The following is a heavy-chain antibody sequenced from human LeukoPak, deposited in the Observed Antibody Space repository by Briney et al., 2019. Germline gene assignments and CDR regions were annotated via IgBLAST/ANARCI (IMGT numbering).Heavy chain of an antibody. D-gene: IGHD3-16*01. CDR2: INPNRGGT. V-gene: IGHV1-2*02. J-gene: IGHJ4*02. Sequence: ASVKVSCKASGYTFTGYYMHWVRQARGQGLAWMGWINPNRGGTNYAQKFQDRATMNRHKPLSTANMDPSRQRADEPPVYYCARDSSPRGLFDYGGEGSLVSVSS. CDR1: GYTFTGYY. CDR3: ARDSSPRGLFDY.